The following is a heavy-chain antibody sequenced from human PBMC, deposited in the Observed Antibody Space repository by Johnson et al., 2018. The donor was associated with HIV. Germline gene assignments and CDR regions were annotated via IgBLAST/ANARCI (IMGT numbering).Heavy chain of an antibody. CDR2: ISYDGSNK. D-gene: IGHD6-6*01. J-gene: IGHJ3*02. V-gene: IGHV3-30*04. CDR1: GFTFSTYA. CDR3: ATSGLTLGSSSSHAFDI. Sequence: QVQLVESGGGVVQPGRSLRLSCAASGFTFSTYAMHWVRQTPGKGLEWVAIISYDGSNKYYADSVKGRFTISRDNSKNTLYLQMNSLGAEDTAMYYCATSGLTLGSSSSHAFDIWGQGTMVTVSS.